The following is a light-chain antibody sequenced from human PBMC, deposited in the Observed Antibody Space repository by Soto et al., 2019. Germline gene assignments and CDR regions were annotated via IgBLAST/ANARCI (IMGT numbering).Light chain of an antibody. J-gene: IGKJ4*01. CDR1: QSVSNY. Sequence: EIVLTQSPATLSLSPGERATLSCRASQSVSNYLAWYQQKPAQAPRLLFYDASNRATGIPARFSASGSGTDFTLTISSLEPEDFAVYYCQQRNNWPLLTFGGGTKVEIK. V-gene: IGKV3-11*01. CDR2: DAS. CDR3: QQRNNWPLLT.